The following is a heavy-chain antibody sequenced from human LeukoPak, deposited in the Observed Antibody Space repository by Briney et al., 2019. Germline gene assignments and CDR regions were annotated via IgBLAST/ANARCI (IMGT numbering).Heavy chain of an antibody. CDR1: GFTFNNYW. CDR3: ARGDVVVTPGPFDY. D-gene: IGHD2-21*02. CDR2: INTDGSST. Sequence: GGSLRLSCAASGFTFNNYWMHWVRQAPGKGLVWVSRINTDGSSTSYADSVKGRFTISRDNAKNTLYLQMDSLRAEDTAVYYCARGDVVVTPGPFDYWGQGTLVTVSS. J-gene: IGHJ4*02. V-gene: IGHV3-74*01.